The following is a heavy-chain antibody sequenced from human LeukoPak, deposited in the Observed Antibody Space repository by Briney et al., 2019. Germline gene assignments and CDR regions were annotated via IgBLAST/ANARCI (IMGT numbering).Heavy chain of an antibody. CDR1: GGSISSSSYY. J-gene: IGHJ5*02. CDR3: ARGAHLEQVDP. CDR2: IYYSGST. D-gene: IGHD5-24*01. V-gene: IGHV4-39*07. Sequence: PSETLSLTCTVSGGSISSSSYYWGWIRQPPGKGLEWIGSIYYSGSTYYNPSLKSRVTISVDTSKNQFSLKLSSVTAADTAVYYCARGAHLEQVDPWGQGTLVTVSS.